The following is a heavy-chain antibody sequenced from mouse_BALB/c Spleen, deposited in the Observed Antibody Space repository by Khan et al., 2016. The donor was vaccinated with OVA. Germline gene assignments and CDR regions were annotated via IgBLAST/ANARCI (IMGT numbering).Heavy chain of an antibody. CDR3: ARGGGTAPVAY. V-gene: IGHV5-15*02. CDR2: ISDLAYTI. J-gene: IGHJ3*01. Sequence: EVELVESGGGLVQPGGSRKLSCAASGFTFSDYGMAWVRQAPGKGPEWVAFISDLAYTIYYGDAVTGRFTISSENAKNTLYLEMSSLRSEDTAIYYCARGGGTAPVAYWGLGTLVTVSA. D-gene: IGHD1-2*01. CDR1: GFTFSDYG.